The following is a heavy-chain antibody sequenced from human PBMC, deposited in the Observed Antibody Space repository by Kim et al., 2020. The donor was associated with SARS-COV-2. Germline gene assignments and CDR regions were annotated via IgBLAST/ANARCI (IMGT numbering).Heavy chain of an antibody. CDR1: GGSISSSSYY. V-gene: IGHV4-39*01. J-gene: IGHJ3*02. Sequence: SETLSLTCTVSGGSISSSSYYWGWIRQPPGKGLEWIGSIYYSGSTYYNPSLKSRVTISVDTSKNQFSLKLSSVTAADTAVYYCARLVRDPTWGMITFGGVNPAFDIWGQGTMVTVSS. CDR3: ARLVRDPTWGMITFGGVNPAFDI. D-gene: IGHD3-16*01. CDR2: IYYSGST.